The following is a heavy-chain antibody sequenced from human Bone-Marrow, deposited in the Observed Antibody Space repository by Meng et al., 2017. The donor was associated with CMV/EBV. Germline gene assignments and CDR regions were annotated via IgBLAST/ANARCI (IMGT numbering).Heavy chain of an antibody. Sequence: GGSLRLSCAASGFTFSRYWMQWVRQAPGKGLVWVSRINSDGSSTNYTDSVKGRFTISRDNSNNTLYLEINSLTLEDTAVYYCARDDYGMDVWGQGTTVTVSS. J-gene: IGHJ6*02. CDR2: INSDGSST. CDR3: ARDDYGMDV. CDR1: GFTFSRYW. V-gene: IGHV3-74*01.